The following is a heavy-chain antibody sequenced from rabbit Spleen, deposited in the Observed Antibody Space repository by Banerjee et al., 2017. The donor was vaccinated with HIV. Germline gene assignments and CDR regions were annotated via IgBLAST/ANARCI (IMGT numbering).Heavy chain of an antibody. CDR3: ARDTSSSFSSYGMDL. D-gene: IGHD1-1*01. J-gene: IGHJ6*01. CDR2: IDTGSSGFT. CDR1: GVSFSDDSF. V-gene: IGHV1S45*01. Sequence: QEQLVESGGDLVKPGASLTLTCIASGVSFSDDSFSGDSYMCWVRQAPGKGLEWIGCIDTGSSGFTYFASWAQGRFTISKTSSTTVTLQMTSLTAADTATYFCARDTSSSFSSYGMDLWGPGTLVTVS.